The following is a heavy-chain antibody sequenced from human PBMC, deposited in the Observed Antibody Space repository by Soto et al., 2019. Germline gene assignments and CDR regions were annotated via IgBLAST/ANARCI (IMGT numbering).Heavy chain of an antibody. D-gene: IGHD4-17*01. CDR1: GFTVSSNY. V-gene: IGHV3-66*01. CDR2: IYSGGST. Sequence: GGSLRLSCAASGFTVSSNYMSWVRQAPGKGLEWVSVIYSGGSTYYADSVKGRFTISRDNSKNTLYLQMNSLRAEDTAVYYCARDTPELYGDFPSLDYWGQGTLVTVSS. J-gene: IGHJ4*02. CDR3: ARDTPELYGDFPSLDY.